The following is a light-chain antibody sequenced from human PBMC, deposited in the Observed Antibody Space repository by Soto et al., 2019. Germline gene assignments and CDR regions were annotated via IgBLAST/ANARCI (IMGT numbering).Light chain of an antibody. V-gene: IGKV3-11*01. Sequence: EIVMTQSPAALSVSPGERATLSCGASETILSNLAWYQQKPGRAPRLLIYGASNRATGIPARFSGSGSGTDFTLTISSLEPEDFAVYYCQQRSNWPRATFGQGTKVDIK. CDR2: GAS. CDR3: QQRSNWPRAT. CDR1: ETILSN. J-gene: IGKJ1*01.